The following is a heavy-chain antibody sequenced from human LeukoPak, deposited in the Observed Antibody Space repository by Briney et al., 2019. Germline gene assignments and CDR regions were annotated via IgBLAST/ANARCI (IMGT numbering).Heavy chain of an antibody. CDR1: GGTFSSYV. V-gene: IGHV1-69*05. J-gene: IGHJ3*02. CDR3: ARSSGSDDAFDI. Sequence: SVKVSCKASGGTFSSYVISWVRQAPGQGLEWMGRIIPIFGTANYAQKFQGRVTITTVESTSTAYMELSSLRSEDTAVYYCARSSGSDDAFDIWGQGTMVTVSS. CDR2: IIPIFGTA. D-gene: IGHD3-22*01.